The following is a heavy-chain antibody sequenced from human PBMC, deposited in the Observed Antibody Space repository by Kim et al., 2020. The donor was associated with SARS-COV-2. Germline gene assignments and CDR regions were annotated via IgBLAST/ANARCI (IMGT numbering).Heavy chain of an antibody. CDR2: INHSGST. J-gene: IGHJ6*02. V-gene: IGHV4-34*01. Sequence: SETLSLTCAVYGGSFSGYYWSWIRQPPGKGLEWIGEINHSGSTNYNPSLKSRVTISVDTSKNQFSLKLSSVTAADTAVYYCARGPRVVIAIRRAPYGMDVWGQGTTVTVSS. CDR3: ARGPRVVIAIRRAPYGMDV. D-gene: IGHD2-21*01. CDR1: GGSFSGYY.